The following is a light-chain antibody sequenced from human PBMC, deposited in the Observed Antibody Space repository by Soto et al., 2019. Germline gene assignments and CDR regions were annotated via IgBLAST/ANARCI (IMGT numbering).Light chain of an antibody. CDR3: QQYGNSPPWT. CDR1: QSVSSY. J-gene: IGKJ1*01. Sequence: EIVLTQSPATLALSPGEGATLSCRASQSVSSYLAWYQQKPGQAPRLLIYGASSRATGIPDRFSGSGSGTDFTLTISRLEPEDFAVYYCQQYGNSPPWTFGQGTKVDI. CDR2: GAS. V-gene: IGKV3-20*01.